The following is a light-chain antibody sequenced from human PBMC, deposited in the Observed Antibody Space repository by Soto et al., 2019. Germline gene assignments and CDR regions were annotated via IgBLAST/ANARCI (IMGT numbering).Light chain of an antibody. CDR1: QSVSSN. Sequence: EIVMTQSPDSLSASPGERATLSCRASQSVSSNLAWYQQKPGQAPRLLIYDASSRATGIPARFSGRGSGTVFTLTISSLQSEDFAVYYCQQYNNWPPITFGQGTRLENK. J-gene: IGKJ5*01. CDR2: DAS. V-gene: IGKV3D-15*01. CDR3: QQYNNWPPIT.